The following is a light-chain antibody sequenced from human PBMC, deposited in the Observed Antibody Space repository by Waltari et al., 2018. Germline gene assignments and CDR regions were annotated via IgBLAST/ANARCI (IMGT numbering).Light chain of an antibody. V-gene: IGLV3-25*03. CDR1: ILAKQY. J-gene: IGLJ2*01. CDR2: IDS. Sequence: QTASITCSGDILAKQYGHWYQQKSGQAPILIIYIDSERPSGIPERFSGSSSGTTVTLTISDVQSEDEADYYCQSTVSSGTYTGLFGGGTKLNVL. CDR3: QSTVSSGTYTGL.